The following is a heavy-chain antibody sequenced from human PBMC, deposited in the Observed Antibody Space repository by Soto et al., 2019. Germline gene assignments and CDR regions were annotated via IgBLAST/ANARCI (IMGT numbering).Heavy chain of an antibody. CDR2: IYHSGGT. D-gene: IGHD6-13*01. V-gene: IGHV4-38-2*01. J-gene: IGHJ5*02. CDR1: GYSISSGYY. Sequence: SETLSLTCAVSGYSISSGYYWGWIRQPPGKGLEWIGSIYHSGGTYYNPSLKSRVTISVDTSKNQFSLKLSSVTAADTAVYYCARRAGIAAAGVWFDPWGQGTLVTV. CDR3: ARRAGIAAAGVWFDP.